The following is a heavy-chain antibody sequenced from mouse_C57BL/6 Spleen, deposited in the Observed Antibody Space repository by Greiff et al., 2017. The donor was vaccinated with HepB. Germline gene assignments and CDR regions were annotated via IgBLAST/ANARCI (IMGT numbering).Heavy chain of an antibody. V-gene: IGHV5-6*01. CDR2: ISSGGSYT. CDR1: GFTFSSYG. Sequence: EVQLQESGGDLVKPGGSLKLSCAASGFTFSSYGMSWVRQTPDKRLEWVATISSGGSYTYYPDSVKGRFTISRDNAKNTLYLQMSSLKSEDTAMYYCARLGDYDDAYWGKGTLVTVSA. J-gene: IGHJ3*01. D-gene: IGHD2-4*01. CDR3: ARLGDYDDAY.